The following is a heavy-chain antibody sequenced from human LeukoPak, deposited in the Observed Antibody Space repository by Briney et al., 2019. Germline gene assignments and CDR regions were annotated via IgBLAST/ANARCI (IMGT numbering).Heavy chain of an antibody. CDR1: GYRFTSYW. CDR3: ARHSDITVADS. D-gene: IGHD6-19*01. CDR2: IFPDDSDT. Sequence: HGESLKISCKGSGYRFTSYWIAWVRQMPGRGLEWMGIIFPDDSDTRYSPSFQGLITISADKSINTAYLQWSSLKASDTAMYYCARHSDITVADSWGQGTLVTVSS. J-gene: IGHJ5*01. V-gene: IGHV5-51*01.